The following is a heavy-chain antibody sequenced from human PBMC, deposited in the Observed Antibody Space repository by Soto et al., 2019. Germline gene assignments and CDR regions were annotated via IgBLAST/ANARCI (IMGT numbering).Heavy chain of an antibody. CDR2: INAGNGNT. CDR3: PRDGYGDYEIGLNV. CDR1: GYTFTSYA. J-gene: IGHJ4*02. V-gene: IGHV1-3*01. D-gene: IGHD4-17*01. Sequence: QVQLVQSGAEVKKPGASVKVSCKASGYTFTSYAMHWVRQAPGQRLEWMGWINAGNGNTKYSQKFQGRVTITRDTSASTAYMELSSLRSEDTAVYYCPRDGYGDYEIGLNVCGQGTLVTVSS.